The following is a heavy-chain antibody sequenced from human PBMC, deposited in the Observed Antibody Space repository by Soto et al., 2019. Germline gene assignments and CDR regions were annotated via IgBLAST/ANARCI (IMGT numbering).Heavy chain of an antibody. Sequence: QVQLVQSGAEVKKPGSPLKVSCKASGDSFRTYAIDWVRQAPGQGLEWMGGILPVFGRANYAQKFQGRVTITAEESTSTAYMELNSLRSEDMALYYCARTLAFSSGWYVFGYWGQGTLVTV. CDR2: ILPVFGRA. CDR1: GDSFRTYA. D-gene: IGHD6-19*01. CDR3: ARTLAFSSGWYVFGY. J-gene: IGHJ4*02. V-gene: IGHV1-69*01.